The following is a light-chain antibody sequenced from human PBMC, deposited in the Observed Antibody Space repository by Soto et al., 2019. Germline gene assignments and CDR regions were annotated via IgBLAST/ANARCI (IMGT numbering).Light chain of an antibody. Sequence: EIVMTQSPATLSVSPGERATLSCRASQSVSTNLAWYQQIPGKAPRLLVYGASTRATGIPARFSGSGVRTEFTLSISSLQSDDFAVYYCHQYTNRPPWTFGQGTKVDIK. CDR2: GAS. V-gene: IGKV3-15*01. CDR3: HQYTNRPPWT. J-gene: IGKJ1*01. CDR1: QSVSTN.